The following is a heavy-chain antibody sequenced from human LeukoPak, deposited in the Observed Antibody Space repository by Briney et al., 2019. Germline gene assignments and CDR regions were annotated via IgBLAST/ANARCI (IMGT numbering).Heavy chain of an antibody. V-gene: IGHV3-7*01. D-gene: IGHD5/OR15-5a*01. J-gene: IGHJ4*02. CDR3: ARDLRMT. Sequence: PGRSLRLSCAASGSTFRSYSMNWVRQAPGERLEWVASIKQGESERYYVDSVNGRFTISRDNAKNSLYLQMNSLRAEDTAAYYCARDLRMTWGQGTLVTVSS. CDR1: GSTFRSYS. CDR2: IKQGESER.